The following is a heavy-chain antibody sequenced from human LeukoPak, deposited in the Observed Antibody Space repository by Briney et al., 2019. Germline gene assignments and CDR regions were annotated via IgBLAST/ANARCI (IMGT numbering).Heavy chain of an antibody. CDR1: GFTFSSYG. Sequence: GGSLRLSCAASGFTFSSYGMHWVRQAPGKGLEWVAVISYDGSNKYYADSVKGRFTTSRDNSKNTLYLQMNSLRAEDTAVYYCAKDLSPARRRDWFDPWGQGTLVTVSS. V-gene: IGHV3-30*18. D-gene: IGHD3-16*02. CDR3: AKDLSPARRRDWFDP. CDR2: ISYDGSNK. J-gene: IGHJ5*02.